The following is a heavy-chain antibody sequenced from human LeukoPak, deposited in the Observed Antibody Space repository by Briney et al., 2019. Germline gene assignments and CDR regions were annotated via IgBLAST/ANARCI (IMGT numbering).Heavy chain of an antibody. CDR1: GYTFTGYY. Sequence: ASVKVSCKASGYTFTGYYMHWVRQAPGQGLEWMGWINPNSGGTNYAQKFQGRVTMTRDTSISTAYMELSRLRSDDTAVYYCARDGLYYYDGSGYSTSINDAFDIWGQGTMVTVSS. V-gene: IGHV1-2*02. J-gene: IGHJ3*02. CDR3: ARDGLYYYDGSGYSTSINDAFDI. D-gene: IGHD3-22*01. CDR2: INPNSGGT.